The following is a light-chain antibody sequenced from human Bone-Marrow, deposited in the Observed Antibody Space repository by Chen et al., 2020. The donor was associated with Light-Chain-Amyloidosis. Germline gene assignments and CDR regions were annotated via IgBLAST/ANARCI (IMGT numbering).Light chain of an antibody. V-gene: IGLV6-57*01. J-gene: IGLJ3*02. Sequence: NLMLPQPHSVSESPGTTVIISCTRSSGSIATYYVQWYQQRPGSSPTTLIYEDDQRPSGVPDRFSGSIDRSSNSASLTIAGLKTEGKADYYCQSYQGSSQGVFGGGTKLTVL. CDR1: SGSIATYY. CDR3: QSYQGSSQGV. CDR2: EDD.